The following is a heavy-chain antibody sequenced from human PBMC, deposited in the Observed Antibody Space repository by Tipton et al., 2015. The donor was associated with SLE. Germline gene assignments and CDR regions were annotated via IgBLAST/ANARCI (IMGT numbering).Heavy chain of an antibody. CDR1: GGSISSGSFY. V-gene: IGHV4-61*09. Sequence: TLSLTCTVSGGSISSGSFYWTWIRQPAGRGLEWIGHIYTSGSTSYNPSLKSRLTISVDTSKNQFSLKVSSVTAADTAVYYCARDRLRDAFDVWGQRTMVSVSS. CDR3: ARDRLRDAFDV. CDR2: IYTSGST. D-gene: IGHD2-21*01. J-gene: IGHJ3*01.